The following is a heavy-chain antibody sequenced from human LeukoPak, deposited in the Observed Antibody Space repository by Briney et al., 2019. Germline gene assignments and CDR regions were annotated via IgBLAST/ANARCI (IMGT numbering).Heavy chain of an antibody. V-gene: IGHV1-18*04. Sequence: ASVKVSCKGSGYTFSSYGISWVRQAPGQGLEWMGWISAYNGNTNYAQKLQGRVTMTTDTSTSTAYMELRSLRSDDTAVYYCARERGRGYCSSTSCYWDYYYGMDVWGKGTTVTVSS. D-gene: IGHD2-2*01. CDR2: ISAYNGNT. J-gene: IGHJ6*04. CDR3: ARERGRGYCSSTSCYWDYYYGMDV. CDR1: GYTFSSYG.